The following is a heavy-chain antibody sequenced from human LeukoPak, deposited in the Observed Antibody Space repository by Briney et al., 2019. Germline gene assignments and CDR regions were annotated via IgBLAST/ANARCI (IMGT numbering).Heavy chain of an antibody. CDR3: ARPAAAFEHLDY. CDR1: GFTFSSYS. Sequence: PGGSLRLSCAASGFTFSSYSMNWVRQAPGKGLEWVSSINSSSSYKYYADSVKGRFTISRDNAKNSLYLQMNSLRAEDTAVYYCARPAAAFEHLDYWGQGTLVTVSS. CDR2: INSSSSYK. D-gene: IGHD6-13*01. J-gene: IGHJ4*02. V-gene: IGHV3-21*01.